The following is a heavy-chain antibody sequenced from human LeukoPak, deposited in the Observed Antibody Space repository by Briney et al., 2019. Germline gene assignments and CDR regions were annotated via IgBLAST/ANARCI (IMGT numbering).Heavy chain of an antibody. CDR3: ARVWAVTTDFDY. Sequence: PGGSLRLSCAVSAFTFSDYYMSWIRQAPGKGLEWVSYISSSGSTIYYADSVKGRFTISRDNAKNSLYLQMNSLRAEDTAVYYCARVWAVTTDFDYWGQGTLVTVSS. CDR1: AFTFSDYY. V-gene: IGHV3-11*01. J-gene: IGHJ4*02. D-gene: IGHD4-17*01. CDR2: ISSSGSTI.